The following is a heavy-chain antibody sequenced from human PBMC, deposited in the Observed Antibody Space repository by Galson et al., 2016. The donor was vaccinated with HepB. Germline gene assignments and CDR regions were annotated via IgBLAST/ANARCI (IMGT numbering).Heavy chain of an antibody. CDR2: ISDSGGST. J-gene: IGHJ4*02. CDR3: ATSPEARGGPLPSARSCFDF. CDR1: GSTFSNHA. V-gene: IGHV3-23*01. D-gene: IGHD1-26*01. Sequence: SLRLSCAASGSTFSNHAMSWARQAPGKGLEWVSGISDSGGSTSYADSVEGRFTMSRDNSKNTLYLQMNSLRAEDTAFYYCATSPEARGGPLPSARSCFDFWGQGAVVTVAS.